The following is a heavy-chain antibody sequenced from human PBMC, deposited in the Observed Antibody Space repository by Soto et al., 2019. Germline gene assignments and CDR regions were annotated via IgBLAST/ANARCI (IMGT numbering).Heavy chain of an antibody. CDR2: IYYSGST. V-gene: IGHV4-59*01. Sequence: SETLSLTCTVSGGSISSYYWSWIRQPPGKGLEWIGYIYYSGSTNYNPSLKSRVTISVDTSKNQFSLKLSSVTAADTAVYYCARTYYDFWSGYSSVDGMDVWGQGTTVTVSS. D-gene: IGHD3-3*01. CDR1: GGSISSYY. J-gene: IGHJ6*02. CDR3: ARTYYDFWSGYSSVDGMDV.